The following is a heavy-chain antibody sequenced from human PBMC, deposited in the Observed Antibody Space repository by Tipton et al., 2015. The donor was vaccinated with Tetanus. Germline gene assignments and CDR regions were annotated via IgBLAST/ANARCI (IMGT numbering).Heavy chain of an antibody. CDR3: TPSGIVGSGSRVDY. CDR2: IKSKTDGGTT. V-gene: IGHV3-15*07. D-gene: IGHD1-26*01. CDR1: GLFFHNAW. Sequence: SLRLSCTTSGLFFHNAWMNWVRQAPGKGLEWVGRIKSKTDGGTTDYAARVKDRFSISRDDSKNTLFLLMNSLKTEDTAVYYCTPSGIVGSGSRVDYWGRGTLVTVTS. J-gene: IGHJ4*02.